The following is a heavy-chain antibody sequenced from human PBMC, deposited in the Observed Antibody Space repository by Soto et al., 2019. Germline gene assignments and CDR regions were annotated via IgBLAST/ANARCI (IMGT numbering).Heavy chain of an antibody. V-gene: IGHV4-34*01. Sequence: SETLSLTCAVYGGSFSGYYWSWIRQPPGKGLEWIGEINHSGSTNYNPSLKSRVTISVDTSKNQFSLKLSSVTAADTAVYYCARGFGYCINGVCFRNGGGNWFDPWGQGTLVT. CDR3: ARGFGYCINGVCFRNGGGNWFDP. CDR2: INHSGST. D-gene: IGHD2-8*01. J-gene: IGHJ5*02. CDR1: GGSFSGYY.